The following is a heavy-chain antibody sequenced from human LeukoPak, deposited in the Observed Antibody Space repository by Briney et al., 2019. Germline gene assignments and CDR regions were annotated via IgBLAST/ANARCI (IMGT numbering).Heavy chain of an antibody. D-gene: IGHD1-26*01. CDR2: IYYSGST. Sequence: SETLSLTCTVSGGSISSSSYYWGWIRQPPGKGLEWIGSIYYSGSTYYNPSLKSRVTISVDTSKNQFSLKLSSVTAADTAVYYCARHSGAYYYYYMDVWGKGTTVTISS. V-gene: IGHV4-39*01. J-gene: IGHJ6*03. CDR3: ARHSGAYYYYYMDV. CDR1: GGSISSSSYY.